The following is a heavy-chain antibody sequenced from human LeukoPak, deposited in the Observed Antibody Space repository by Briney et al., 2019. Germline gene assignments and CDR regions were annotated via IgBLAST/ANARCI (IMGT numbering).Heavy chain of an antibody. D-gene: IGHD5/OR15-5a*01. J-gene: IGHJ4*02. Sequence: SETLSLTCTVSDYSISSGYGYYWGWIRQPPGRGLEWIGNIYHSGITYYNHFNSSLKSRVTISIDTSKNQFSLRLTSVTAADTAVYFCATLVSTRYYFDYWGQGTLVTVSS. CDR3: ATLVSTRYYFDY. CDR1: DYSISSGYGYY. V-gene: IGHV4-38-2*02. CDR2: IYHSGIT.